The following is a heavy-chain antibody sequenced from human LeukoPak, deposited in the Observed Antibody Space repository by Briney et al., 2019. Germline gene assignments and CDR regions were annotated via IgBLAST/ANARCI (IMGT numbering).Heavy chain of an antibody. J-gene: IGHJ4*02. CDR3: ARVSGSYLDY. Sequence: SSETLSLTCTVSGGSISSYYWSWIRQPPGKGLEWIGYIYYSGSTNYNPSLKSRVTISVKTSKNQFSLKLSSVTAADTAVYYCARVSGSYLDYWGQGTLVTVSS. CDR2: IYYSGST. V-gene: IGHV4-59*08. CDR1: GGSISSYY. D-gene: IGHD1-26*01.